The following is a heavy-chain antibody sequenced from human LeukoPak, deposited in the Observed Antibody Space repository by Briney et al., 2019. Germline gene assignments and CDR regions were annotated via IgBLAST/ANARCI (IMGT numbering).Heavy chain of an antibody. D-gene: IGHD6-19*01. J-gene: IGHJ6*03. CDR1: GFTFSGYW. CDR3: AKDHSVAGDYYYYMDV. V-gene: IGHV3-7*01. Sequence: PGGSLRLSCAASGFTFSGYWMTWVRQAPGKGLEWVANINQDGVETYYVDSVKGRFTISRDNATNSLYLQMNSLRAEDTAVYYCAKDHSVAGDYYYYMDVWGKGTTVTMSS. CDR2: INQDGVET.